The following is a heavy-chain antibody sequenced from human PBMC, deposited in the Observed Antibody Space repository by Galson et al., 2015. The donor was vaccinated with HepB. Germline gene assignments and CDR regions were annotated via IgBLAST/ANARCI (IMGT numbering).Heavy chain of an antibody. Sequence: SLRLSCAASGFTFSSYGMHWVRQAPGKGLEWVSSISSSSSYIYYADSVKGRFTISRDNAKNSLYLQMNSLRAEDTAVYYCARDVGGITIFPPPDYWGQGTLVTVSS. CDR2: ISSSSSYI. CDR1: GFTFSSYG. J-gene: IGHJ4*02. D-gene: IGHD3-9*01. CDR3: ARDVGGITIFPPPDY. V-gene: IGHV3-21*01.